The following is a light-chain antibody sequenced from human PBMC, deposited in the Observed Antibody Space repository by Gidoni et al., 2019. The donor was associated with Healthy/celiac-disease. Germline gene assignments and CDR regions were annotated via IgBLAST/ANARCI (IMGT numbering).Light chain of an antibody. J-gene: IGLJ3*02. CDR1: SLRSYY. CDR2: GKN. CDR3: NSRDSSGNHWV. Sequence: SELTQDPAVSVALGHTVRITCQGDSLRSYYASWYQQKPGQAPVLVIYGKNNRPSGIPDRFSGSSSGNTASLTITGAQAEDEADYYCNSRDSSGNHWVFGGGTKLTVL. V-gene: IGLV3-19*01.